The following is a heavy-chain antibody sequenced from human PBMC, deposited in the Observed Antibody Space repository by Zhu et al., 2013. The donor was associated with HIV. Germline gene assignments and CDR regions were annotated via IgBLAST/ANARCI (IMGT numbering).Heavy chain of an antibody. CDR2: SSPLFDTA. CDR1: GGTFSNYG. D-gene: IGHD3-22*01. Sequence: VQLVSGLGREVEEGLGPSVKVVLARRSGGTFSNYGINWVRQAPRTRALSGWEGSSPLFDTANYAQKFQGRVTITADESTSTAYMELSSLRSEDTAVYYCARDHNSGYYSYFDYWGQGTLVTVSS. J-gene: IGHJ4*02. CDR3: ARDHNSGYYSYFDY. V-gene: IGHV1-69*01.